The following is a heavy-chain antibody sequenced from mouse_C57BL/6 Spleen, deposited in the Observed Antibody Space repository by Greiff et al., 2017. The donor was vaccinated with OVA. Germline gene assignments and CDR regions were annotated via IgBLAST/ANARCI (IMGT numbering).Heavy chain of an antibody. CDR3: ARGNAYYSNSWYFDV. D-gene: IGHD2-5*01. CDR1: GYSITSGYY. J-gene: IGHJ1*03. Sequence: EVKLMESGPGLVKPSQSLSLTCSVTGYSITSGYYWNWIRQFPGNKLEWMGYISYDGSNNYNPSLKNRISITRDTSKNQFFLKLNSVTTEDTATYYCARGNAYYSNSWYFDVWGTGTTVTVSS. CDR2: ISYDGSN. V-gene: IGHV3-6*01.